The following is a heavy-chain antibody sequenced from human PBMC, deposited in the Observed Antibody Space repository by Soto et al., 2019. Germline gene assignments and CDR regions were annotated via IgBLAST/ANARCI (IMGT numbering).Heavy chain of an antibody. Sequence: PSETLSLTCTVSGGSISSGDYYWSWIRQPPGKGLEWIGYIYYSGSTYYNPSLKSRVTISVDTSKNQFSLKLSSVTAADTAVYYCARSTQPLGYCSSSSCRVFDYWGPGTLVTVSS. D-gene: IGHD2-2*01. V-gene: IGHV4-30-4*01. CDR3: ARSTQPLGYCSSSSCRVFDY. CDR2: IYYSGST. CDR1: GGSISSGDYY. J-gene: IGHJ4*02.